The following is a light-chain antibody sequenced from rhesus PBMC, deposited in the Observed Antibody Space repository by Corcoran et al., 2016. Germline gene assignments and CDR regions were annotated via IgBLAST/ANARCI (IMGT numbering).Light chain of an antibody. J-gene: IGKJ2*01. CDR1: QDINTH. CDR3: LQFNRDPYS. Sequence: DIQMTQSPSSLSTSIGDRVTITCRASQDINTHLHWYQQKPGKVPKRLIYAASSLESGVPSRCSGSGSGTDFTFTIRSLQPEDFATYYCLQFNRDPYSFGQGTKVEIK. V-gene: IGKV1-43*02. CDR2: AAS.